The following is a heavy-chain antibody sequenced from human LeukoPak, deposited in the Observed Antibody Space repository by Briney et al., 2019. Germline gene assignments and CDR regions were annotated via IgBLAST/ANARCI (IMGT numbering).Heavy chain of an antibody. V-gene: IGHV1-69*01. J-gene: IGHJ1*01. CDR2: IIPIFGTA. CDR1: GGTFSSYA. Sequence: ASVKVSCKASGGTFSSYAISWVRQAPGQGLEWMGGIIPIFGTANYAQKFQGRVTITADESTSTAYMELSSLRSEDTAVYYCASESSTSCHTCRYFQHWGQGTLVTVSS. CDR3: ASESSTSCHTCRYFQH. D-gene: IGHD2-2*02.